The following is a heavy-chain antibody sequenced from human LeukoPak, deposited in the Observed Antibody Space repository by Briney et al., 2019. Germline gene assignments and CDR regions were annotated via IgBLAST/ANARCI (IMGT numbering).Heavy chain of an antibody. D-gene: IGHD3-22*01. CDR1: GFTFGDYA. J-gene: IGHJ4*02. Sequence: PGRSLRLSCTASGFTFGDYAMSWVRQAPGKGLEGVSFIRSKAYGGTTGYAASVKGRFTISRDDSKSIAYLQMNSLKTEDTAVYYCTRTYYYDSTGYYRYWGQGTLVTVSS. CDR3: TRTYYYDSTGYYRY. CDR2: IRSKAYGGTT. V-gene: IGHV3-49*04.